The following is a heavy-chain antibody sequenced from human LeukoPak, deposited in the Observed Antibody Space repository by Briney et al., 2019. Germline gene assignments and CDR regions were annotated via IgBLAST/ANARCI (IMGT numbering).Heavy chain of an antibody. CDR1: VGTFIGYY. Sequence: PSETLSLTCAVYVGTFIGYYWRWIRQPPGKGLAGMGGINHSGSNKYNPSLKSRVTISVHTTKNQVSLKPSSVPAAGTAVYYCAREGRNYYGWRDSWFDPWGQGTLVTVSS. D-gene: IGHD3-10*01. J-gene: IGHJ5*02. V-gene: IGHV4-34*01. CDR2: INHSGSN. CDR3: AREGRNYYGWRDSWFDP.